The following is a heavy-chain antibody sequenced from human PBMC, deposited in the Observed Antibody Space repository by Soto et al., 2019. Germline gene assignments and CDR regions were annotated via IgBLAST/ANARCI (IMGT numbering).Heavy chain of an antibody. CDR1: GFTFSSYW. V-gene: IGHV3-7*01. CDR3: ASSHLGYCNNGVCYTFDY. D-gene: IGHD2-8*01. CDR2: IKQDGSDK. Sequence: EVQLVESGGGLVQPGGSLRLSCAASGFTFSSYWMSWVRQAPGKGLEWVANIKQDGSDKYYVDSVKGRFTISRDNAKNSLYLQMNSLRAEDTAVYYCASSHLGYCNNGVCYTFDYWGQGTLVTVSS. J-gene: IGHJ4*02.